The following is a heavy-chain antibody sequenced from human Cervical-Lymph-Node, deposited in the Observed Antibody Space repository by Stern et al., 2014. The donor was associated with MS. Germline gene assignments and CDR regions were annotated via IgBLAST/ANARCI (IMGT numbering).Heavy chain of an antibody. CDR1: GVSLSTSGMC. V-gene: IGHV2-70*15. Sequence: QIPLKESGPALVTPTQTLPLTCPFSGVSLSTSGMCVSWSRQPPGKALEWLARIDWDDDEYYNTSLKTRLTIPKDTSKNQVVLTMTNMDPVDTATYYCARHLWTSVTNWGQGTLVTVSS. D-gene: IGHD4-17*01. CDR2: IDWDDDE. CDR3: ARHLWTSVTN. J-gene: IGHJ4*02.